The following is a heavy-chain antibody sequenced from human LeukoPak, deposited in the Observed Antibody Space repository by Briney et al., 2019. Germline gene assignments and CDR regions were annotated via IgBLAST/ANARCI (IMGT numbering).Heavy chain of an antibody. J-gene: IGHJ4*02. CDR3: ARASRGYSYGYDS. Sequence: GGSLRLSCAASGFTFSSYSMNWVRQAPGKGLEWVSSISSSSSYIYYADSVKGRFTISRDNAKNSLYLQMNSLRAEDTAVYYCARASRGYSYGYDSWGQGTLVTVSS. CDR1: GFTFSSYS. V-gene: IGHV3-21*01. CDR2: ISSSSSYI. D-gene: IGHD5-18*01.